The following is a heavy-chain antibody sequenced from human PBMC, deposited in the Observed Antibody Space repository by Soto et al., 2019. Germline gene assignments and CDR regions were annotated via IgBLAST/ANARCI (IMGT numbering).Heavy chain of an antibody. V-gene: IGHV4-31*03. D-gene: IGHD3-22*01. CDR3: AGAVPYYYDSSGSLNWFDP. CDR2: IYYSGST. CDR1: GGSISSGGYY. J-gene: IGHJ5*02. Sequence: PSETLSLTCTVSGGSISSGGYYWSWIRQHPGKGLEWIGYIYYSGSTYYNPSLKSRVTISVDTSKNQFSLKLSSVTAADTAVYYCAGAVPYYYDSSGSLNWFDPWGQGTLVTVSS.